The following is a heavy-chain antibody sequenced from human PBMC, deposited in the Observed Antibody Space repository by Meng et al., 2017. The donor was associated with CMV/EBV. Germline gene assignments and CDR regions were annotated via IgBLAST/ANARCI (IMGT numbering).Heavy chain of an antibody. CDR3: ARDGEVVGTTVTTLDYYYGMDV. V-gene: IGHV3-30*04. CDR1: GFTFSSYA. D-gene: IGHD4-17*01. J-gene: IGHJ6*02. Sequence: GGSLRLSCAASGFTFSSYAMHWVRQAPGKGLEWVAVISYDGSNKYYADSVKGRFTISRGNSKNTLYLQMNSLRAEDTAVYYCARDGEVVGTTVTTLDYYYGMDVWGQGTTVTVSS. CDR2: ISYDGSNK.